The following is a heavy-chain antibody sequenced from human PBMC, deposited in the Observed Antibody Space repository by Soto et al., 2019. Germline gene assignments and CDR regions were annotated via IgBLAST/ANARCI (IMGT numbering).Heavy chain of an antibody. CDR2: IWYDGSNK. Sequence: GGSLRLSCAASGFTFSSYGMHWVRQAPGKGLEWVAVIWYDGSNKYYADSVKGRFTISRDNSKNTLYLQMNSLRAEDTAVYYCASIAAAGTWYYYYGMDVWGQGTTVTVSS. V-gene: IGHV3-33*01. D-gene: IGHD6-13*01. CDR3: ASIAAAGTWYYYYGMDV. J-gene: IGHJ6*02. CDR1: GFTFSSYG.